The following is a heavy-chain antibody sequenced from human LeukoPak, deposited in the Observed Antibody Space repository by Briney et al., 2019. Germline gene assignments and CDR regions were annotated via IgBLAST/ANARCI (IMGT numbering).Heavy chain of an antibody. V-gene: IGHV3-23*01. Sequence: PGGSLRLSCAASGFTFSSYAMSWVRQAPGKGLEWVSVISDSGGSAYYADSVKGRFTISRDNAKNSLYLQMNSLRAEDTALYYCASSSNYYGSGSYYNEFSYYYMDVWGKGTTVTVSS. CDR3: ASSSNYYGSGSYYNEFSYYYMDV. J-gene: IGHJ6*03. D-gene: IGHD3-10*01. CDR2: ISDSGGSA. CDR1: GFTFSSYA.